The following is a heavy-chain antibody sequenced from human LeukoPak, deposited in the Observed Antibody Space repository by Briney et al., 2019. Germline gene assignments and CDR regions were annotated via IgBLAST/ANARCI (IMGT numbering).Heavy chain of an antibody. CDR1: GDSFTSVTDY. D-gene: IGHD6-19*01. V-gene: IGHV4-39*07. CDR2: GDYSGGT. CDR3: AGERGEEYSSGWYKTNFFYN. J-gene: IGHJ4*02. Sequence: PSETLSLTCTVSGDSFTSVTDYWAWIRQPPGKGLEWIASGDYSGGTYYNPSLESRVAISADMSKKQISLKLAPVTGADTAVYYCAGERGEEYSSGWYKTNFFYNWGQGIRVTVSS.